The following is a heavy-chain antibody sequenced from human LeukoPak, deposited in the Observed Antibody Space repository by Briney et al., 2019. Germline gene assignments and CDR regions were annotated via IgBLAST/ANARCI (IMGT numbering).Heavy chain of an antibody. CDR1: GYSIRSGFY. D-gene: IGHD6-13*01. CDR3: ARATAAAGRWGEYFHH. V-gene: IGHV4-38-2*02. J-gene: IGHJ1*01. CDR2: IFQGGTT. Sequence: SETLSLTCTVSGYSIRSGFYWGWIRQAPGKGLEGIGNIFQGGTTFYNPSLKSRVIISADTSNNEFSLKLSSVTAADTAVYYCARATAAAGRWGEYFHHWGQGTLVTVSS.